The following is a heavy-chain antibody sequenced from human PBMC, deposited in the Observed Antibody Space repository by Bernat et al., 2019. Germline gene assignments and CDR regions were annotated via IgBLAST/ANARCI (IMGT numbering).Heavy chain of an antibody. CDR2: INSDGSYT. Sequence: EVQLVESGGGLVQPGGSLRLSCAASGFTFNTLWMYWVRQAPGKGLVWVSRINSDGSYTTYADSVKGRFTISRDNAKNTLYLQMNSLRAEDTDVYYCGRGGVAFGGVIAQWGQGTLGTVSS. V-gene: IGHV3-74*01. D-gene: IGHD3-16*02. CDR3: GRGGVAFGGVIAQ. CDR1: GFTFNTLW. J-gene: IGHJ4*02.